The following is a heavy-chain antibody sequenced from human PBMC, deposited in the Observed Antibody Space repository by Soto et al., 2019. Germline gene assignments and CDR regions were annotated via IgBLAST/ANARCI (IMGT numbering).Heavy chain of an antibody. J-gene: IGHJ5*02. CDR2: ISSNSAYI. CDR1: GFTFRSFT. D-gene: IGHD6-13*01. Sequence: PGGSLRLSCAASGFTFRSFTMNWVRQAPGKGLEWVSTISSNSAYIYYTDALRGRFTISRDNAKNSLPLQMNSLRAEDTAVYYCTRDASRDSSARGWFDPWGPGTLVTVSS. V-gene: IGHV3-21*01. CDR3: TRDASRDSSARGWFDP.